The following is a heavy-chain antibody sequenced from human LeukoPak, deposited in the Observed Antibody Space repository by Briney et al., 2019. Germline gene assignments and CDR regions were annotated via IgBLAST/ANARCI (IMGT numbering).Heavy chain of an antibody. CDR2: ITSAGTYI. CDR1: GFIFTDYS. J-gene: IGHJ5*02. D-gene: IGHD2-15*01. V-gene: IGHV3-21*06. Sequence: GSLRLSCAASGFIFTDYSMNWVRQAPGRGLEWVASITSAGTYIYYADSVKGRFAISRDNTKNSLHLQMNDLRVEDTAVYYCAGRNKFCSGGTCYLNWFDPWGQGAQVTVSS. CDR3: AGRNKFCSGGTCYLNWFDP.